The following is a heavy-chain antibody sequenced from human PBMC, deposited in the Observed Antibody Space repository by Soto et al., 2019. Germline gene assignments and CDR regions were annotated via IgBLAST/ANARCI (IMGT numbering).Heavy chain of an antibody. CDR2: IKFDGSEK. V-gene: IGHV3-7*03. D-gene: IGHD2-2*03. Sequence: GGSLSLSCVASGFSFSDYWMSWVRQAPGKGPEWVANIKFDGSEKQYVDSVRGRFSISRDNFRNSLFLQMNSLRAGDTAIYYCVKDGGYCSSATCYSPRNHYFDSWGQGTLVTVSS. J-gene: IGHJ4*02. CDR3: VKDGGYCSSATCYSPRNHYFDS. CDR1: GFSFSDYW.